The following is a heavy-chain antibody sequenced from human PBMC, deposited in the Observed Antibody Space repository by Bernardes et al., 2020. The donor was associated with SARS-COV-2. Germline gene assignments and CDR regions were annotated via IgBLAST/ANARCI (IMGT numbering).Heavy chain of an antibody. CDR1: GYALRGYG. V-gene: IGHV1-18*01. CDR3: AREVMVRISDTYRNGMDL. Sequence: ASMKVSCKASGYALRGYGISWARQAPGQGLEWMGWISGFNGDTSYIQKIQDRVTLTTDTSTSTAYMDLRDLRSDDTAVYFCAREVMVRISDTYRNGMDLWGQGTTVTVSS. J-gene: IGHJ6*02. CDR2: ISGFNGDT. D-gene: IGHD3-10*01.